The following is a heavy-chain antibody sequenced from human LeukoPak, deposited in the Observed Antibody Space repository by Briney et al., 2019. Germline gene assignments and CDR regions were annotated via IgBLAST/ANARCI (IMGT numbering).Heavy chain of an antibody. V-gene: IGHV4-4*07. Sequence: SETLSLTCSVSGGSLSSYYWSWIRQSAGKGLEWIGRIYPSGTTNYNPSLKSRVAISVDTSKNQFSLKLSSVTAADTAVYYCARVRYYYGSGDEGYWGQGTLVTVSS. D-gene: IGHD3-10*01. J-gene: IGHJ4*02. CDR3: ARVRYYYGSGDEGY. CDR2: IYPSGTT. CDR1: GGSLSSYY.